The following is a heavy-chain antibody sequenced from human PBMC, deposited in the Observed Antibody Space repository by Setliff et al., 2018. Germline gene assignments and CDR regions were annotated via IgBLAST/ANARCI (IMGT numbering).Heavy chain of an antibody. D-gene: IGHD6-13*01. Sequence: GASVKVSCKASGGTFSSYAISWVRQATGQGLEWMGWMNPNSGNTGYAQKFQGRVTMTRNTSISTAYMELRSLRSDDTAVYYCARVGSSSWLHPDVYYYYGMDVWGQGTTVTAP. V-gene: IGHV1-8*02. CDR1: GGTFSSYA. CDR3: ARVGSSSWLHPDVYYYYGMDV. CDR2: MNPNSGNT. J-gene: IGHJ6*02.